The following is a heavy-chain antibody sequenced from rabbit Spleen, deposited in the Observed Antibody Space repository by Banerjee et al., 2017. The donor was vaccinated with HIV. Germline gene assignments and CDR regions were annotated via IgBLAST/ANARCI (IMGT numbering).Heavy chain of an antibody. CDR3: ARGSATMTMVITGYYLNL. CDR1: GFTISSGYD. D-gene: IGHD2-1*01. J-gene: IGHJ4*01. CDR2: IDTTSSGTT. V-gene: IGHV1S45*01. Sequence: QEQLVESGGGLVQPEGSLTLTCTGTGFTISSGYDMCWVRQAPGKGLEWIGCIDTTSSGTTYYATWAKGRFTISKTSSTTVTLQVTRLTAADTATYFCARGSATMTMVITGYYLNLWGPGTLVTVS.